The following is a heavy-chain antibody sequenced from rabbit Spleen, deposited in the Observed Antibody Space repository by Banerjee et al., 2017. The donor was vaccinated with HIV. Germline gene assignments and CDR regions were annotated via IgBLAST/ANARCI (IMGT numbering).Heavy chain of an antibody. J-gene: IGHJ4*01. CDR3: ARDLVGVIGWNFYL. Sequence: QSLEESGGDLVKPGASLTLTCTASGVSFSSSSYMCWVRQAPGKGLEWIACLDSGSSGFTYFATWAKGRFTISKTSSTTVTLQMTRLTAADTATYFCARDLVGVIGWNFYLWGPGTLVTVS. CDR2: LDSGSSGFT. D-gene: IGHD1-1*01. CDR1: GVSFSSSSY. V-gene: IGHV1S40*01.